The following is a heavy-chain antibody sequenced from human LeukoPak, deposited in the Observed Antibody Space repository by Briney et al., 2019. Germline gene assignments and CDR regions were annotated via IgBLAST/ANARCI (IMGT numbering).Heavy chain of an antibody. Sequence: ASVTVSCKASGYTFTSYGISWVRQAPGQGLEWVGWISAYNGNTNYAQKLQGRVTMTTDTSTSTAYMELRSLRSDDTAVYYCARDSAEYYDFWSGFDPWGQGTLVTVSS. V-gene: IGHV1-18*01. CDR1: GYTFTSYG. CDR2: ISAYNGNT. CDR3: ARDSAEYYDFWSGFDP. D-gene: IGHD3-3*01. J-gene: IGHJ5*02.